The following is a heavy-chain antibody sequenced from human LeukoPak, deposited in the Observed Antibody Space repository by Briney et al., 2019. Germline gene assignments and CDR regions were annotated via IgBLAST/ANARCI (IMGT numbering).Heavy chain of an antibody. J-gene: IGHJ4*02. CDR1: GYTFTSNY. Sequence: ASVKVSCKTSGYTFTSNYIHWLRRAPGQGLEWMGKINPSGGSTNYAQKFQGRVTMTRDTSTSTVYMELSSLRSEDTAVYYCARTIVDGGTNYWGQGTLVTVSS. CDR2: INPSGGST. D-gene: IGHD2-15*01. CDR3: ARTIVDGGTNY. V-gene: IGHV1-46*01.